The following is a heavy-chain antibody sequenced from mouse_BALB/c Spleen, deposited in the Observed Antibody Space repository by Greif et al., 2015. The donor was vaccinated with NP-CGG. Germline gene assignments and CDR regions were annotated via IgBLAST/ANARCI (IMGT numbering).Heavy chain of an antibody. CDR3: ARGVTGPYAMDY. J-gene: IGHJ4*01. V-gene: IGHV1-4*01. Sequence: QVQLQQSGAELARPGASVKMSCKASGYTFTSYTMHWVKQRPGQGLEWIGYINPSSGYTNYNQKFKDKATLTADKSSSTAYMQLSSLTSEDSAVYYCARGVTGPYAMDYWGQGTSVTVSS. CDR1: GYTFTSYT. D-gene: IGHD2-2*01. CDR2: INPSSGYT.